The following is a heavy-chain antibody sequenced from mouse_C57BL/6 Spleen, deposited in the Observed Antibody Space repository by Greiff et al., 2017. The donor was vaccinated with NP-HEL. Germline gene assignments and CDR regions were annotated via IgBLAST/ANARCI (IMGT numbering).Heavy chain of an antibody. J-gene: IGHJ1*03. CDR3: ARDGNYEYWYFDV. V-gene: IGHV1-53*01. CDR1: GYTFTSYW. D-gene: IGHD2-1*01. CDR2: INPSNGGT. Sequence: VQLQQSGTELVKPGASVKLSCKASGYTFTSYWMHWVKQRPGQGLEWIGNINPSNGGTNYNEKFKSKATLTVDKSSSTAYMQLSSRTSEDSAVYYCARDGNYEYWYFDVWGTGTTVTVSS.